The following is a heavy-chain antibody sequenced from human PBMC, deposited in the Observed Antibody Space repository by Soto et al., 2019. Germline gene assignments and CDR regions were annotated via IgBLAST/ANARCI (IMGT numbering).Heavy chain of an antibody. Sequence: QSWGPLRLSCEVSVLTVNTSGMHWVRQAPGKGLEWLAVISYDGATQYYGDTVKGRFTISRDNSKNTLFLHMGRLRAEDTAMYYCATKARVTNYLYYGMDVWGLGTTVTVSS. CDR3: ATKARVTNYLYYGMDV. V-gene: IGHV3-30*03. CDR1: VLTVNTSG. CDR2: ISYDGATQ. D-gene: IGHD2-21*02. J-gene: IGHJ6*02.